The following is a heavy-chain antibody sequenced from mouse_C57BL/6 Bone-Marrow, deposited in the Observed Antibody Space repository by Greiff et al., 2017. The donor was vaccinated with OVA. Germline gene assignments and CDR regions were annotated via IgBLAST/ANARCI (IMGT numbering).Heavy chain of an antibody. D-gene: IGHD2-1*01. J-gene: IGHJ2*01. CDR3: TSYGNFDY. Sequence: EVQLQQSGAELVRPGASVKLSCTASGFNIKDDHMHWVKQRPEQGLEWIGWIDPENGDTEYASKFQGKATITADTSSNTAYLQLSSLTSEDTAVYYCTSYGNFDYWGQGTTLTVSS. CDR2: IDPENGDT. V-gene: IGHV14-4*01. CDR1: GFNIKDDH.